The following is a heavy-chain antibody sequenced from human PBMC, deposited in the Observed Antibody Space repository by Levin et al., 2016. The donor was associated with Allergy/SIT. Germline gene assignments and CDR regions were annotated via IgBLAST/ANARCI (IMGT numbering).Heavy chain of an antibody. D-gene: IGHD2-15*01. J-gene: IGHJ3*02. V-gene: IGHV5-51*01. CDR3: ARHDDRCSGGSCYPSDAFDI. Sequence: VRQMPGKGLEWMGIIYPGDSDTRYSPSFQGQVTISADKSISTAYLQWSSLKASDTAMYYCARHDDRCSGGSCYPSDAFDIWGQGTMVTVSS. CDR2: IYPGDSDT.